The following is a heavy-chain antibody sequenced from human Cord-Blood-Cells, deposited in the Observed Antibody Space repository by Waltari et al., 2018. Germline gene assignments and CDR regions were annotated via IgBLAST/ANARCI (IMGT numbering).Heavy chain of an antibody. D-gene: IGHD1-26*01. CDR1: GFTFGSYA. Sequence: QVQLVESGGGVVQPGRSLRLSCAASGFTFGSYALHWVLQAPGKGLEWVAVISYDGSNKYYADSVKGRFTISRDNSKNTLYLQMNSLRAEDTAVYYCARAGSSLDAFDIWGQGTMVTVSS. CDR2: ISYDGSNK. CDR3: ARAGSSLDAFDI. J-gene: IGHJ3*02. V-gene: IGHV3-30-3*01.